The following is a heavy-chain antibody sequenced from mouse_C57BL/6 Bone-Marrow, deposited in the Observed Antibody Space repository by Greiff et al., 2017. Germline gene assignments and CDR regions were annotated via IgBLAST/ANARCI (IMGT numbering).Heavy chain of an antibody. CDR3: ARRPDGDWYFDV. J-gene: IGHJ1*03. CDR2: IYPGGGYT. V-gene: IGHV1-63*01. CDR1: GYTFTNYW. Sequence: QVQLQQSGAELVRPGTSVKMSCKASGYTFTNYWLGWAKQRPGHGLEWIGDIYPGGGYTNYNEQFKGKATLTADKSSSTAYMQFSSLTSEDSAIDYCARRPDGDWYFDVWGTGTTVTVSS.